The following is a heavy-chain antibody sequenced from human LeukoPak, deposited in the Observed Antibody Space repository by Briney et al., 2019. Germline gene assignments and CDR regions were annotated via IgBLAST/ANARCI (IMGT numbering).Heavy chain of an antibody. Sequence: PGGTLRLSCAASGFTFSSYWMSWVRQAPGKGLEWVANIKQDGSEKYYVDSVKGRFTISRDNSKNTLYLQMNNLRTEDTAVYYCAKDRGRSYCSSTRCYTYGMDVWGQGTTVTVAS. V-gene: IGHV3-7*01. J-gene: IGHJ6*02. CDR2: IKQDGSEK. CDR3: AKDRGRSYCSSTRCYTYGMDV. CDR1: GFTFSSYW. D-gene: IGHD2-2*01.